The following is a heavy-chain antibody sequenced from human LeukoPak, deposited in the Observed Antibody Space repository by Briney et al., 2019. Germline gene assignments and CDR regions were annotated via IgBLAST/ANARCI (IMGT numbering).Heavy chain of an antibody. J-gene: IGHJ4*02. Sequence: SETLSLTCFVSGDSITSRSFYWGWIRQPPGKNLEWIGNVYYNGRTSYNPSLKTRVTISADTSRNHFSLKLTSVTAADTAVYYCARRGNGSFYYFDDWGQGTLVTVSS. CDR2: VYYNGRT. D-gene: IGHD1-26*01. CDR3: ARRGNGSFYYFDD. CDR1: GDSITSRSFY. V-gene: IGHV4-39*02.